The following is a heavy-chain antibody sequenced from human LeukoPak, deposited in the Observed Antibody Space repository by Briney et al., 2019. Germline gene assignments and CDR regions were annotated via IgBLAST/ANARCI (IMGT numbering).Heavy chain of an antibody. J-gene: IGHJ6*03. CDR1: GFTFAKYA. D-gene: IGHD1-1*01. CDR2: ISGSGNNT. CDR3: AKVYRWNDRYYYYYMDV. Sequence: PGGSLRLSCAASGFTFAKYAMTWLRQAPGKGLEWVSSISGSGNNTYYADSVKGRFTISRDNSRTPLYLLMNSLSAEDTAIYYCAKVYRWNDRYYYYYMDVWGKGTTVAVS. V-gene: IGHV3-23*01.